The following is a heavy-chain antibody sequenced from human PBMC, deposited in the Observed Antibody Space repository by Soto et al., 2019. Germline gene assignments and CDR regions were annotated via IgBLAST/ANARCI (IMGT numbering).Heavy chain of an antibody. CDR2: LYWDDDK. V-gene: IGHV2-5*02. CDR1: GFSLTTSGVG. CDR3: AHRVLRTVFGLVTTTAIYFDF. Sequence: QITLNESGPTVVRPTETLTLTCRFSGFSLTTSGVGVGWVRQSPGKSPEWLALLYWDDDKRYSEALKSRLTITNETSNHQVVLKVANLDPTDTATYYCAHRVLRTVFGLVTTTAIYFDFWGQGTPFAVSS. D-gene: IGHD3-3*01. J-gene: IGHJ4*02.